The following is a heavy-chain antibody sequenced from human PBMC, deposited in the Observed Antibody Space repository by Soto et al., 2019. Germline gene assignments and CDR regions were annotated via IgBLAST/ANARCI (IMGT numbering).Heavy chain of an antibody. J-gene: IGHJ6*02. D-gene: IGHD5-18*01. CDR2: INPNSGGT. Sequence: ASVKVSCKASGYTFTGYYMHWVRQAPGQGLEWMGWINPNSGGTNYTQKFQGWVTMTRDTSISTAYMELSRLRSDYTAVYYCARGKGPDTAMVLDYYYYGMDVWGQGTTVTVSS. V-gene: IGHV1-2*04. CDR3: ARGKGPDTAMVLDYYYYGMDV. CDR1: GYTFTGYY.